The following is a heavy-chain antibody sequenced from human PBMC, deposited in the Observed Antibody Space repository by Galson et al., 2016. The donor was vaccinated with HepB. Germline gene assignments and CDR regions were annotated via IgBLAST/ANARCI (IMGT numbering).Heavy chain of an antibody. Sequence: SLRLSCAASGFTFNGHGMHWVRQAPGKGLEWLAVISYDGINKYYAHSVKGRFTISRDNSKNTLYLQLNSLRPEDTAVYYCAKDRQMYYYGSGNPWGQGTLVTVSS. CDR3: AKDRQMYYYGSGNP. CDR2: ISYDGINK. CDR1: GFTFNGHG. D-gene: IGHD3-10*01. J-gene: IGHJ5*02. V-gene: IGHV3-30*18.